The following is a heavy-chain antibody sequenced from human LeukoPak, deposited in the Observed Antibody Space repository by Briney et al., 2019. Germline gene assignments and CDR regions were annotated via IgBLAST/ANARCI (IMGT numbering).Heavy chain of an antibody. CDR1: GFTFSSYG. Sequence: GGSLRLSCAASGFTFSSYGMHWVRQAPGKGLEWVVVIWYDGSNKYYADSVKGRFTISRDNSKNTLYLQMNSLRAEDTAVYYCAKGGYYYDSSGLDYWGQGTLVTVSS. V-gene: IGHV3-33*06. CDR2: IWYDGSNK. J-gene: IGHJ4*02. D-gene: IGHD3-22*01. CDR3: AKGGYYYDSSGLDY.